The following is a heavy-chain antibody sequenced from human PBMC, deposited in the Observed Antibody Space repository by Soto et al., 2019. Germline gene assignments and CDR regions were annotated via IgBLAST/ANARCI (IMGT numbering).Heavy chain of an antibody. V-gene: IGHV4-39*01. CDR2: IYYGGST. CDR3: ARGGSYCSGGSCYPYNWFDP. D-gene: IGHD2-15*01. CDR1: GGSISSSSYY. J-gene: IGHJ5*02. Sequence: SETLSLTCTVSGGSISSSSYYWGWIRQPPGKGLEWIGSIYYGGSTYYNPSLKSRVTISVDTSKNQFSLKLSSVTAADTAVYYCARGGSYCSGGSCYPYNWFDPWGQGTLVTVYS.